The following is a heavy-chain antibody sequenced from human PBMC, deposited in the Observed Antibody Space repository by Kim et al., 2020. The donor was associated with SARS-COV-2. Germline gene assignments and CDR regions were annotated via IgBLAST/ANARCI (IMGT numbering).Heavy chain of an antibody. D-gene: IGHD3-16*01. CDR3: ASTVGPRGSFDY. V-gene: IGHV5-10-1*01. J-gene: IGHJ4*02. Sequence: NNSPSFQGHVTISADKSISTAYLQWSSLKASDTAMYYCASTVGPRGSFDYWGQGTLVTVSS.